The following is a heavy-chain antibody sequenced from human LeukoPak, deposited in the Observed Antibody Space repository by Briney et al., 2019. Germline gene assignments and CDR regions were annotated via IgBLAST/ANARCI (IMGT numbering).Heavy chain of an antibody. D-gene: IGHD4-17*01. CDR3: TTDPGDYEDY. V-gene: IGHV3-15*01. CDR2: IKSKTDGGAA. CDR1: GFSFTNAW. Sequence: GGSLRLSCAASGFSFTNAWMSWVRQPPGKGLEWVGRIKSKTDGGAADYAAPVKGRFSISRDDSKSTLYLQMNSLKTEDTAVYYCTTDPGDYEDYWGQGTLVTVSS. J-gene: IGHJ4*02.